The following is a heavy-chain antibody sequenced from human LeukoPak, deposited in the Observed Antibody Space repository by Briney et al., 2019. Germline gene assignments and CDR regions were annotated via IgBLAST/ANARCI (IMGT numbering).Heavy chain of an antibody. CDR2: IRYDGSNK. Sequence: PGGSLRLSCAAFGFTFSSYGMHWVRQAPGKGLEWVAFIRYDGSNKYYADSVKGRFTISRDNSKNTLYLQMNSLRAEDTAVYYCAKDLATMVRGVTFDYWGQGTLATVSS. CDR3: AKDLATMVRGVTFDY. D-gene: IGHD3-10*01. J-gene: IGHJ4*02. V-gene: IGHV3-30*02. CDR1: GFTFSSYG.